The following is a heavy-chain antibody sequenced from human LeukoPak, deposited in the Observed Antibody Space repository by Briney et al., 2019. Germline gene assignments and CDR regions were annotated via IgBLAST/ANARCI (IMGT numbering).Heavy chain of an antibody. CDR2: INHSGST. Sequence: SETLSLTCTVYGGSFSGDYWSWIRQPPGKGLEWIGEINHSGSTNYNPSLKSRVTISVDTPKNQFSLKLSSVTAADTAVYYCARVYYSNSYDYWYFDLWGRGTLVTVSS. J-gene: IGHJ2*01. CDR3: ARVYYSNSYDYWYFDL. D-gene: IGHD6-13*01. CDR1: GGSFSGDY. V-gene: IGHV4-34*01.